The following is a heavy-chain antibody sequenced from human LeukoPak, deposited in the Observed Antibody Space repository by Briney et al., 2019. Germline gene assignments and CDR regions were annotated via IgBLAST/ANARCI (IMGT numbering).Heavy chain of an antibody. CDR1: GGTFSSYA. CDR3: ARDSNDFWSGYYNWFDP. CDR2: IIPIFGTA. J-gene: IGHJ5*02. Sequence: GSSVKVSCKASGGTFSSYAISWVRQAPGQGLEWMGRIIPIFGTANYAQKFQGRVTITADESTSTAYMELSSLRSEDTAVYYCARDSNDFWSGYYNWFDPWGQGTLVTVSS. V-gene: IGHV1-69*15. D-gene: IGHD3-3*01.